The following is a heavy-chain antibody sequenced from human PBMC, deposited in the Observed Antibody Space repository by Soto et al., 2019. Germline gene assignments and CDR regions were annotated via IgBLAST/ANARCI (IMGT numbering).Heavy chain of an antibody. J-gene: IGHJ6*02. CDR3: AKDLWVRQQLFYCMDV. CDR1: GFTFDDYA. Sequence: EVQLVESGGGLVQPGRSLRLSCAASGFTFDDYAMHWVRQAPGKGLEWVSGMSWNSGSIGYADSVKGRFTISRDNAKNSLYLQMNSLRAEDTALYYCAKDLWVRQQLFYCMDVWGQGTTVTVSS. V-gene: IGHV3-9*01. D-gene: IGHD6-13*01. CDR2: MSWNSGSI.